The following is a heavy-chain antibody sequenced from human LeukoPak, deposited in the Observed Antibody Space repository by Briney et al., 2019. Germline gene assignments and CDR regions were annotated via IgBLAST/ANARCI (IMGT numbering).Heavy chain of an antibody. V-gene: IGHV3-23*01. CDR3: AKGTYYGSGSYEYFDY. Sequence: GGSLRLSCAASGITFSNYAMSWVRQAPGKGLEWVSGMSGSGDSTFYADSVKGRFTISKDKSKNTLFLQINSLRAEDTAVYYCAKGTYYGSGSYEYFDYWGQGTLVTVSS. J-gene: IGHJ4*02. CDR2: MSGSGDST. CDR1: GITFSNYA. D-gene: IGHD3-10*01.